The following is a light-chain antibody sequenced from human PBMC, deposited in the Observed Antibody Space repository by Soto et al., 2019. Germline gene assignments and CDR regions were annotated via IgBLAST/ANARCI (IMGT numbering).Light chain of an antibody. CDR2: VAT. V-gene: IGKV1D-12*01. CDR1: ESVGNW. J-gene: IGKJ4*01. Sequence: DIQMTQSPSSLSASVGDRITITCRAHESVGNWLAWYQQKPGKAPKLLIYVATTLQSGVPLRFSGSRSGTVFSLTVSSLQPEDFATYYCQQANSFPLSFGGGTKVEIK. CDR3: QQANSFPLS.